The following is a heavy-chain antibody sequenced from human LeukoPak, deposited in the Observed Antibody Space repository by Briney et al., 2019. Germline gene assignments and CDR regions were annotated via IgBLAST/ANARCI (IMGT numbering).Heavy chain of an antibody. D-gene: IGHD4-17*01. J-gene: IGHJ4*02. Sequence: GGSLRLSCAASGFTFSSYEMNWVRQAPGKGLEWVSYISSSGSTIYYADSVKGRFTISRDNAKNSLYLQMNSLRAEDTAVYYCAVDSGDYRGGYWGQGTLVTVSS. V-gene: IGHV3-48*03. CDR3: AVDSGDYRGGY. CDR1: GFTFSSYE. CDR2: ISSSGSTI.